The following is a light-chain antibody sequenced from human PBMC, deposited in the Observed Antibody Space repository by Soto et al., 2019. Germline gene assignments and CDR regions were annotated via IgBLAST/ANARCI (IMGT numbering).Light chain of an antibody. CDR2: GNS. Sequence: QSVLTQPPSVSGAPGQRVTISCTGSSSNIGAGYDVHWYQQLPGTAPKLLIYGNSNRPSGVPDRFSGSKSGTSASLAITGLQAEDEADYYCPSYDSSLRGVVFGGGTKVTVL. CDR1: SSNIGAGYD. CDR3: PSYDSSLRGVV. J-gene: IGLJ2*01. V-gene: IGLV1-40*01.